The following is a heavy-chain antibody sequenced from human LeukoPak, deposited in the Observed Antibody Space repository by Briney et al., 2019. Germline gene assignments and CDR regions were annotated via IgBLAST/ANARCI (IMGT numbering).Heavy chain of an antibody. D-gene: IGHD3-10*01. V-gene: IGHV1-69*13. J-gene: IGHJ4*02. CDR2: IIPIFGTA. CDR3: ARDRSSYYGSGGPDY. Sequence: SVKVSCKASGGTFSSYAIGWVRQAPGQGLEWMGGIIPIFGTANYAQKFQGRVTITADESTSTAYMELSSLRSEDTAVYYCARDRSSYYGSGGPDYWGQGTLVTVSS. CDR1: GGTFSSYA.